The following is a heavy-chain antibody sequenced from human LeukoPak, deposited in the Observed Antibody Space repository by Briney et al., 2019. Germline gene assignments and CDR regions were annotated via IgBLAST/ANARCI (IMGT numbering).Heavy chain of an antibody. V-gene: IGHV3-23*01. J-gene: IGHJ4*02. Sequence: PGGSLRLSCAASGFTFSSYTLNWVRQAPGKGLEWVSAISGSGGSTYYADSVKGRFTISRDNSKNTLYLQMNSLRAEDTAVYYCAKDSLSRRHGSSHFDYWGQGTLVTVSS. CDR2: ISGSGGST. CDR1: GFTFSSYT. CDR3: AKDSLSRRHGSSHFDY. D-gene: IGHD1-26*01.